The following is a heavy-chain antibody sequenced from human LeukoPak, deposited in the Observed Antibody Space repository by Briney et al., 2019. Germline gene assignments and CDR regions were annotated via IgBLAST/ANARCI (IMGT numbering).Heavy chain of an antibody. CDR3: AKAQRGFDDFWSGYDY. Sequence: GGSLRLSCAASGFTFSSYAMAWVRQAPGKGLEWVSAISGSRNNTYYADSVKGRFTISRDNSKNTLYVQMNSLRVEDTAVYYCAKAQRGFDDFWSGYDYWGQGSLVTVSS. CDR2: ISGSRNNT. V-gene: IGHV3-23*01. D-gene: IGHD3-3*01. CDR1: GFTFSSYA. J-gene: IGHJ4*02.